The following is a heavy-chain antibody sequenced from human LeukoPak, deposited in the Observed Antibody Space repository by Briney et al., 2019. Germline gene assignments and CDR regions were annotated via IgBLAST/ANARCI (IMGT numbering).Heavy chain of an antibody. CDR2: SNTDGTI. CDR1: GFTFSNYT. J-gene: IGHJ3*01. Sequence: GGSLRLSCAASGFTFSNYTMNWARQAPGKGLEWISYSNTDGTISYADSLKGRFPISRDNAETSLYLQMNSLRDEDAAVYLCVRDRDYACDFWGQETMVTVSS. CDR3: VRDRDYACDF. V-gene: IGHV3-48*02.